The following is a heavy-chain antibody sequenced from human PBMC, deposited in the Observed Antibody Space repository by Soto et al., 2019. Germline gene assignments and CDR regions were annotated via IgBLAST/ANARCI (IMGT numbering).Heavy chain of an antibody. CDR1: GFPFRSYA. Sequence: HPGGSLRLSCAASGFPFRSYAMSWVHQAPGNGLEWVSAISGSGGSTYYADSVKGRFTISRDNSKITLYLQMKSLRAEDTAVYYCAKVGGTGWYRGFGDDAFDIWGQGTMVIVSS. D-gene: IGHD6-19*01. CDR2: ISGSGGST. V-gene: IGHV3-23*01. CDR3: AKVGGTGWYRGFGDDAFDI. J-gene: IGHJ3*02.